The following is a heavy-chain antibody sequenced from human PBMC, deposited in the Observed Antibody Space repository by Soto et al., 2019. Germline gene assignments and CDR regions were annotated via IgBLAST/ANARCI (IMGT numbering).Heavy chain of an antibody. CDR3: ARTLYGDNIDY. D-gene: IGHD4-17*01. V-gene: IGHV1-8*01. J-gene: IGHJ4*02. CDR1: GYTFTSYD. CDR2: MNPNSGNT. Sequence: QVQLVQSGAEVKKPGASVKVSCKASGYTFTSYDINWVRQATGQGLEWMGWMNPNSGNTGYAQKFQGRGTMTRNTSISTAYIAMSRLRSEDAVVYDCARTLYGDNIDYWGQGTLVTVSS.